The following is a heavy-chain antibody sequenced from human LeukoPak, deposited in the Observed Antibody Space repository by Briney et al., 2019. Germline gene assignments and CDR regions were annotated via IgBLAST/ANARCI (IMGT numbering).Heavy chain of an antibody. Sequence: PSETLSLTCAVYGGSFSGYYWSWIRQPPGKGLEWIGEINHSGSTNYNPSLKSRVTISVDTSKNQFSLKLSSVTAADTAVYYCARGLGGYCSGGSCRSHNWFDPWGQGTLVTVSS. CDR3: ARGLGGYCSGGSCRSHNWFDP. CDR2: INHSGST. V-gene: IGHV4-34*01. D-gene: IGHD2-15*01. J-gene: IGHJ5*02. CDR1: GGSFSGYY.